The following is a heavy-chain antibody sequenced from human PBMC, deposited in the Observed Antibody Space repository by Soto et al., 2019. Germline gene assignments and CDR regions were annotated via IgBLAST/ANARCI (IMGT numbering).Heavy chain of an antibody. CDR2: INPSAGST. CDR3: ARGPLYNWNPFDY. J-gene: IGHJ4*02. V-gene: IGHV1-46*01. CDR1: GYTFTSYA. Sequence: SVNVSCKASGYTFTSYAMHWVRQAPGQGLEWMGMINPSAGSTSYAQKFQGRVTMTRDTSTSTVYMELSSLRSEDTAVYYCARGPLYNWNPFDYWGQGTLVTVSS. D-gene: IGHD1-20*01.